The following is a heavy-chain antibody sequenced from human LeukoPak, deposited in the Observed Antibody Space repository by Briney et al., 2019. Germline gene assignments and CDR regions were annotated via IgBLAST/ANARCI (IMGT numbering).Heavy chain of an antibody. CDR2: ITGSSTWT. Sequence: GGSLRLSCEASGFTFGTYGMTWVRQAPGKGLEWVSGITGSSTWTYYADSVKGRFTISRDNSKNSLQLQMHSLRAEDTAIYYCARELVSLGTGYFDLWGRGTLVTVSS. CDR3: ARELVSLGTGYFDL. V-gene: IGHV3-23*01. D-gene: IGHD7-27*01. CDR1: GFTFGTYG. J-gene: IGHJ2*01.